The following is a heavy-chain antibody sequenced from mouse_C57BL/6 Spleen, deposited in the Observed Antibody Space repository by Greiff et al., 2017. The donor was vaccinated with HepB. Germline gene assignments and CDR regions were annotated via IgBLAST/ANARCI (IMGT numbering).Heavy chain of an antibody. J-gene: IGHJ3*01. D-gene: IGHD1-1*01. CDR2: IRNKANGYTT. Sequence: EVQLVESGGGLVQPGGSLSLSCAASGFTFTDYYMSWVRQPPGKALEWLGFIRNKANGYTTEYSASVKGRFTISRDNSQSILYLQMNALRAEDSATYYCAREGYGSSWLAYWGQGTLVTVSA. CDR3: AREGYGSSWLAY. V-gene: IGHV7-3*01. CDR1: GFTFTDYY.